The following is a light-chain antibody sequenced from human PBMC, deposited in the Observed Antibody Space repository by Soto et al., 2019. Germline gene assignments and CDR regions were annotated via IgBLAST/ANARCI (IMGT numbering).Light chain of an antibody. CDR2: AAS. J-gene: IGKJ1*01. V-gene: IGKV1-27*01. Sequence: DIQMIQSPSSLSASVGDRVTITCRASQDISNSLAWYQQRPGKVPQFLIYAASTLQTGVPSRFSGSGSGTDFTLTIRSLRPEDVAIYYCQNYDSAPWTFGQGTKVEI. CDR3: QNYDSAPWT. CDR1: QDISNS.